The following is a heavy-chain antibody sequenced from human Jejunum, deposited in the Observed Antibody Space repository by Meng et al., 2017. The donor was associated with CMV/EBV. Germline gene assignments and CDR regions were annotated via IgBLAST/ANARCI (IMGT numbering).Heavy chain of an antibody. Sequence: CAASGFTFSSYGMQWVRQAPGKGLEYVSAISSNGDRTYYTDSVKGRFTISRDNAKNTLYLQMGSLRTEDTAVYYCASWNGHYNGYWGQGTLVTVSS. J-gene: IGHJ4*02. CDR3: ASWNGHYNGY. CDR2: ISSNGDRT. D-gene: IGHD3-3*01. CDR1: GFTFSSYG. V-gene: IGHV3-64*02.